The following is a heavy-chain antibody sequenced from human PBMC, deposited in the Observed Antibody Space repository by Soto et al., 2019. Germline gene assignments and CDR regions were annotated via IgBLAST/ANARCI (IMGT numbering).Heavy chain of an antibody. CDR2: MFQSGTT. CDR1: GGSISGSNW. D-gene: IGHD3-9*01. V-gene: IGHV4-4*02. CDR3: ARVGFDPLDYYGMDV. J-gene: IGHJ6*02. Sequence: QVQLQESGPRLVKPSGTLSLTCAVSGGSISGSNWWTWVRQAPGKGLEWIGEMFQSGTTNYNPSLKSRVTISLDKSENQFSLKLSSVTAADTAVYYCARVGFDPLDYYGMDVWGQGTTVTVSS.